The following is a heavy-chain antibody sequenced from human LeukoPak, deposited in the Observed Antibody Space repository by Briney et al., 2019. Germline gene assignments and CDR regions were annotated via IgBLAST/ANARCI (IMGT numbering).Heavy chain of an antibody. CDR2: IKSKTDGGIT. J-gene: IGHJ4*02. Sequence: PGGSLRLSCAASGFTLSNAWVGWARQAPGKGREWVGRIKSKTDGGITDYAAPVKGRFTISRDDSKNTLYLQMNSLKTEDTAVYYCTTDPLTTLPNYDYWGQGTLVTVSS. CDR3: TTDPLTTLPNYDY. V-gene: IGHV3-15*01. CDR1: GFTLSNAW. D-gene: IGHD4-17*01.